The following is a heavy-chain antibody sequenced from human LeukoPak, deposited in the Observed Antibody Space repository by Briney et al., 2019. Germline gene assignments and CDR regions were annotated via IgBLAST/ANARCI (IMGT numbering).Heavy chain of an antibody. CDR2: IRYDGSNK. D-gene: IGHD3-10*01. J-gene: IGHJ4*02. Sequence: PGGSLRLSCAASGFTFSTYGMHWVRQAPGKGLEWVAFIRYDGSNKYYADSVKGRFTISRDNSKNTLYLQMNSLRAEDTAVYYCARDPVLWFGELHLFDYWGQGTLVTVSS. CDR3: ARDPVLWFGELHLFDY. V-gene: IGHV3-30*02. CDR1: GFTFSTYG.